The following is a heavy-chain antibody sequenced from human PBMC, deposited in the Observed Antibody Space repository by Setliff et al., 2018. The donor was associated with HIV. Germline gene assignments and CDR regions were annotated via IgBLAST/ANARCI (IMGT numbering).Heavy chain of an antibody. J-gene: IGHJ5*02. CDR1: GGPLSGHY. CDR3: ASRVYYYDESRILREEGFVP. D-gene: IGHD3-22*01. CDR2: TSHSGKT. V-gene: IGHV4-34*01. Sequence: PSETLSLTCAVYGGPLSGHYWSWIRQPPGQGLEWIGETSHSGKTNYNPSLKSRVTISVDTSKNQFSLKLTSVTAADTAVYYCASRVYYYDESRILREEGFVPWGQGTLVTVSS.